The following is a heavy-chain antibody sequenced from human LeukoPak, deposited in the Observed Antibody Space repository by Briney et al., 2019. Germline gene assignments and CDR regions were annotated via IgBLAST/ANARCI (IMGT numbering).Heavy chain of an antibody. V-gene: IGHV1-69*05. Sequence: SVKVSCKASGGTLSGYAISWVRQAPGQGLEWMGGIIPIYGTPHSAQKFQGRVTITTDESTSTAFMDLSSLRSEDTAVYYCATSPGFGVVSTFDIWGQGTMVTVSS. J-gene: IGHJ3*02. CDR3: ATSPGFGVVSTFDI. D-gene: IGHD3-3*01. CDR2: IIPIYGTP. CDR1: GGTLSGYA.